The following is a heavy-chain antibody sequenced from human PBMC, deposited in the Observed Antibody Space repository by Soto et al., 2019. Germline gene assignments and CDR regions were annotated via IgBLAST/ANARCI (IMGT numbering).Heavy chain of an antibody. J-gene: IGHJ4*02. CDR3: LRHYYDSSGYPILDY. V-gene: IGHV3-23*01. CDR1: GFTFSSYA. CDR2: ISGSGGST. D-gene: IGHD3-22*01. Sequence: PGGSLRLSCAASGFTFSSYAMSWVRQAPGKGLEWVSAISGSGGSTYYADSVKGRFTISRDNSKNTLYLQMNSLRAEDTAVYYCLRHYYDSSGYPILDYWGQGTLVTVSS.